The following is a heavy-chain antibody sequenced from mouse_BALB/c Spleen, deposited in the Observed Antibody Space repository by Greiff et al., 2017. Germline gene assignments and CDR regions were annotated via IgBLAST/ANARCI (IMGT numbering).Heavy chain of an antibody. J-gene: IGHJ2*01. CDR3: ARGTLFDY. CDR1: GYSITSDYA. Sequence: EVQLVESGPGLVKPSQSLSLTCTVTGYSITSDYAWNWIRQFPGNKLEWMGYISYSGSTSYNPSLKSRISITRDTSKNQFFLQLNSVTTEDTATYYCARGTLFDYWGQGTTLTVSS. D-gene: IGHD2-14*01. CDR2: ISYSGST. V-gene: IGHV3-2*02.